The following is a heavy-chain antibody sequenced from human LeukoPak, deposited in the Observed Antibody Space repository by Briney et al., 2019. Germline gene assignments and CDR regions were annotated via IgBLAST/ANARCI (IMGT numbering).Heavy chain of an antibody. D-gene: IGHD6-19*01. Sequence: GGSLRLSCAASGFTFSSYAMSWVRQAPGKGLEWVSAISGSGGSTYYADSVKGRFTISRDNSKNTLYLQMNSLRAEDTAVYYCAKLSDSSGWTYYYGMDVWGQGTSVTVSS. J-gene: IGHJ6*02. CDR2: ISGSGGST. V-gene: IGHV3-23*01. CDR1: GFTFSSYA. CDR3: AKLSDSSGWTYYYGMDV.